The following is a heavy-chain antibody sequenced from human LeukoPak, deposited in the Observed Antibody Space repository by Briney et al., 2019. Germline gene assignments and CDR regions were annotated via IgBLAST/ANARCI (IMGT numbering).Heavy chain of an antibody. V-gene: IGHV1-3*01. Sequence: GASVKVSCKASGYTFTIYGISWVRQAPGQGLEWMGWINAGNGNTKYSQKFQGRVTITRDTSASTAYMELSSLRSEDTAVYYCARGYGSGSYYLYDYWGQGTLVTVSS. J-gene: IGHJ4*02. CDR3: ARGYGSGSYYLYDY. D-gene: IGHD3-10*01. CDR2: INAGNGNT. CDR1: GYTFTIYG.